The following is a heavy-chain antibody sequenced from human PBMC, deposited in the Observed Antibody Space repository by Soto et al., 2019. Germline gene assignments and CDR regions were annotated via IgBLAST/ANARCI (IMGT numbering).Heavy chain of an antibody. D-gene: IGHD5-18*01. CDR2: IYSSGST. V-gene: IGHV4-59*01. CDR1: GGSITNYY. J-gene: IGHJ4*02. CDR3: ARDHPHSYGIYYLDY. Sequence: SETLSLTCTVSGGSITNYYWSWIRQPPGKGLEWIGYIYSSGSTNYNPSLKSRVTISADTSKNQVSLKLTSVTAADTAVYYCARDHPHSYGIYYLDYWGQGTLVPSPQ.